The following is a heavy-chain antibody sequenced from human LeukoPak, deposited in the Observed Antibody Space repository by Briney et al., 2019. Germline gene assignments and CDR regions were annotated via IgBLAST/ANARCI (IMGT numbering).Heavy chain of an antibody. Sequence: GGSLRLSCAASGFTVRSNYMSWVRQAPGKGLEWVSIIYSGGSTYYADSVKGRFTISRDNSKNTLYLQMNSLRAEDTAVYYCARDMCSDCPDGYWGQGTLVTVSS. CDR3: ARDMCSDCPDGY. V-gene: IGHV3-53*01. D-gene: IGHD6-19*01. J-gene: IGHJ4*02. CDR2: IYSGGST. CDR1: GFTVRSNY.